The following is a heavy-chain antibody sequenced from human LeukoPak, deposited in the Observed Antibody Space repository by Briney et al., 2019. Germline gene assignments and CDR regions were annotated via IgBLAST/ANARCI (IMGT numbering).Heavy chain of an antibody. CDR3: ARSLWFGELDWFDP. CDR2: INPNSGGT. Sequence: GASVKVSCKASGYTFTGYYMHWVRQAPGQGLEWMGWINPNSGGTNYAQKFQGWVTMTRDTSISTAYMELSRLRSDDTAVYYCARSLWFGELDWFDPWGQGTLVTVSS. D-gene: IGHD3-10*01. J-gene: IGHJ5*02. CDR1: GYTFTGYY. V-gene: IGHV1-2*04.